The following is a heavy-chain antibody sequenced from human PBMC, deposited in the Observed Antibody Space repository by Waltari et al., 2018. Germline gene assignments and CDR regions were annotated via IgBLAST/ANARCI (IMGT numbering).Heavy chain of an antibody. V-gene: IGHV4-38-2*02. J-gene: IGHJ3*02. CDR2: IYHSGST. CDR1: GYSISSGYY. CDR3: ARPYYYDSSGIDAFDI. D-gene: IGHD3-22*01. Sequence: QVQLQESGPGLVKPSETLSLTCTVSGYSISSGYYWGWIRQPPGKGLEWIGSIYHSGSTYYNPSLKGRVTISVDTSKNQFSLKLSSVTAADTAVYYCARPYYYDSSGIDAFDIWGQGTMVTVSS.